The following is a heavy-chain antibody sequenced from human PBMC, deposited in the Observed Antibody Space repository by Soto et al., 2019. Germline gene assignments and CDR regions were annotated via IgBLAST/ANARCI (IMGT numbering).Heavy chain of an antibody. D-gene: IGHD1-20*01. CDR2: IIPIFGTA. CDR1: GGTFSSYA. V-gene: IGHV1-69*06. CDR3: AADGIYWVY. J-gene: IGHJ4*02. Sequence: SVKVSCKASGGTFSSYAISWVRQAPGQGLEWIGGIIPIFGTANYAQKIQERVTITADMSTSTAYMELSSLRSEDTAVYYCAADGIYWVYWGQGTLVTVSS.